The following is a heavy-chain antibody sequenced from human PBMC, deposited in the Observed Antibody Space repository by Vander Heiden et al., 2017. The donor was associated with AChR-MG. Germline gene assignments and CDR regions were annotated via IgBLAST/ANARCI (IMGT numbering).Heavy chain of an antibody. CDR2: IVVGSGNT. CDR3: AAAPYCSSTSCDYYYGMDV. CDR1: GFTFTSSA. J-gene: IGHJ6*02. Sequence: QMQLVQSGPEVKKPGTSVKVSCKASGFTFTSSAMQWVRQARGQRLEWIGWIVVGSGNTNYAQKFQERVTITRDMSTSTAYMELSSLRSEDTAVYYCAAAPYCSSTSCDYYYGMDVWGQGTTVTVSS. D-gene: IGHD2-2*01. V-gene: IGHV1-58*02.